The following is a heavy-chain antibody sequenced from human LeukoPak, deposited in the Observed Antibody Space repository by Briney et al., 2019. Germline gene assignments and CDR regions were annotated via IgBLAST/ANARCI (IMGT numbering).Heavy chain of an antibody. J-gene: IGHJ4*02. V-gene: IGHV1-18*01. Sequence: ASVKVSCKASGYTFNRYGISWVRQAPGQGLEWIGWISGSNGNTNYAQKLQGRVTMTTDTSTSTAYMELRSLRSDDTAVYYCARDRGGYSYVSVYWGQGTLVTVSS. CDR2: ISGSNGNT. CDR3: ARDRGGYSYVSVY. CDR1: GYTFNRYG. D-gene: IGHD5-18*01.